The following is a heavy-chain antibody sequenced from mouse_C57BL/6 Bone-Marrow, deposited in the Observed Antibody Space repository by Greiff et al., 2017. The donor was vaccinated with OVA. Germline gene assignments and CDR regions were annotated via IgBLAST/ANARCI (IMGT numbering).Heavy chain of an antibody. CDR3: TCPIYDGYSLFDY. V-gene: IGHV1-15*01. CDR2: IDPETGGT. CDR1: GYTFTDYE. Sequence: VQLQQSGAELVRPGASVTLSCKASGYTFTDYEMHWVKQTPVHGLEWIGAIDPETGGTAYNQKFKGKAILTADKSSSTAYMELRSLTSEDSAVYYCTCPIYDGYSLFDYWGQGTTLTVSS. J-gene: IGHJ2*01. D-gene: IGHD2-3*01.